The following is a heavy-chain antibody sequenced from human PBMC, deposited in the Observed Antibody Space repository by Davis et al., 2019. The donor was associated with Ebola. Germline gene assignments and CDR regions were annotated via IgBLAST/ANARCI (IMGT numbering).Heavy chain of an antibody. CDR2: IHHGGSA. V-gene: IGHV4-59*12. CDR3: ARDTRPCGGDCYDDTFDM. Sequence: PSETLSLTCTISGVSITTYFWSWIRQSPGKGLEWVGYIHHGGSANSNPSLKSRLTFSIDTSKSQVSLKLTSVTAADTAVYYCARDTRPCGGDCYDDTFDMWGQGTMVIVSS. CDR1: GVSITTYF. D-gene: IGHD2-21*01. J-gene: IGHJ3*02.